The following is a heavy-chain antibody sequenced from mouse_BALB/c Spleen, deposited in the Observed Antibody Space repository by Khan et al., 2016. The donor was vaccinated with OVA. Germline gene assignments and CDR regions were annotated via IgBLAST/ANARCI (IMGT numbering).Heavy chain of an antibody. J-gene: IGHJ2*01. CDR2: TLPGSGST. CDR3: AREVYGNYSFDY. V-gene: IGHV1-9*01. Sequence: VQLQESGAELMKPGASVKISCKATGYTFSSYWIEWIKQRPGHGLEWIGETLPGSGSTNYNEKFKGKVTFTADASSNTAYMQLSSLTSEDSAVYYCAREVYGNYSFDYWGQGTTLTVSS. CDR1: GYTFSSYW. D-gene: IGHD2-1*01.